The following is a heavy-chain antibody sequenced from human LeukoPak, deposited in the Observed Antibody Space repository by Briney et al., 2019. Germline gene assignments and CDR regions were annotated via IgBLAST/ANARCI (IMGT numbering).Heavy chain of an antibody. CDR1: GGSFSGYY. CDR2: INHSGST. J-gene: IGHJ6*03. Sequence: PSETLSLTCAVYGGSFSGYYWSWIRQPPGKGLEWIGEINHSGSTNYNPSLKSRVTISVDTSKNQFSLKLSSVTAADTAVYYCARTVVAATPHYYYYMDVWGKGTTVTISS. CDR3: ARTVVAATPHYYYYMDV. D-gene: IGHD2-15*01. V-gene: IGHV4-34*01.